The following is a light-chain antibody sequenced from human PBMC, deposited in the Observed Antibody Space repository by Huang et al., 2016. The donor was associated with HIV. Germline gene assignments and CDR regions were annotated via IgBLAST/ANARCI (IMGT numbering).Light chain of an antibody. V-gene: IGKV3-15*01. CDR3: QQYNNWPPLIT. CDR1: QSVSSN. J-gene: IGKJ5*01. CDR2: GAA. Sequence: EIVMTQSPATLSVSPGERATASCRGSQSVSSNLAWYQQKPGQDPRRLIYGAATRATGIPARFSGSGSGTEFTLTISSLQSEDCAVYYCQQYNNWPPLITFGQGTRLEIK.